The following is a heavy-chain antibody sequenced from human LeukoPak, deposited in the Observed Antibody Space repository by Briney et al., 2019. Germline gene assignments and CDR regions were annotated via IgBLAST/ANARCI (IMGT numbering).Heavy chain of an antibody. CDR2: ISGSGGST. D-gene: IGHD3-3*01. CDR1: GFTFSSYA. J-gene: IGHJ5*01. V-gene: IGHV3-23*01. CDR3: AKNHGRFLEWFDS. Sequence: GGSLRLSCAASGFTFSSYAMSWVRQAPGKGREWGSAISGSGGSTYYADSVKGRFTISRDNSKNTLYLQMNSLRAEDTAVYYCAKNHGRFLEWFDSWGQGNLVTVSS.